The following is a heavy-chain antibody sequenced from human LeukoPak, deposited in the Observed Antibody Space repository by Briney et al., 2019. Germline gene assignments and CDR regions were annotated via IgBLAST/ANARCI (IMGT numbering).Heavy chain of an antibody. J-gene: IGHJ6*03. Sequence: GGSLRLSCAASGFTFSSYWMHWVRQASGEGLVWVSRINSDGSITSYADSVKGRFTISRDNAKNTLYLQMNSLRAEDTAVYYCARARREQQPAHYYYYYMDVWGKGTTVTVSS. V-gene: IGHV3-74*01. CDR2: INSDGSIT. CDR3: ARARREQQPAHYYYYYMDV. CDR1: GFTFSSYW. D-gene: IGHD6-13*01.